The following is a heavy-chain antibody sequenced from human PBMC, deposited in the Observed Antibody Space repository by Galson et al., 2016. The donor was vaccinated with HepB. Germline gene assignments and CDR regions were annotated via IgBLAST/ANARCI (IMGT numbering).Heavy chain of an antibody. J-gene: IGHJ6*02. CDR2: VNTDESTR. Sequence: SLRLSCAASGFTFTTYWMHWVRQAPGKGLVWVSRVNTDESTRIYADSVKGRFTISRDNAKNTLYLQMNSLRAEDTAVYYCAKVRRIRSTAGMDVWGQGTTVTVSS. V-gene: IGHV3-74*01. CDR1: GFTFTTYW. D-gene: IGHD2-15*01. CDR3: AKVRRIRSTAGMDV.